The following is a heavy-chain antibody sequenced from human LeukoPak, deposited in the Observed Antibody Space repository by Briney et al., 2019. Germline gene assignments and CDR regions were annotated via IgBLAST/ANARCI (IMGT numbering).Heavy chain of an antibody. CDR1: GDSISYFY. V-gene: IGHV4-4*07. Sequence: SETLSLTCTVSGDSISYFYWSWIRQPAGKGLEWIGRIYTSGSTNYNPSLKSRVTMSVDTSKNQFSLRLSSVTAADTAVYYCAREPLGYSSSWYHRRDFDYWGQGTLVTVSS. D-gene: IGHD6-13*01. CDR2: IYTSGST. CDR3: AREPLGYSSSWYHRRDFDY. J-gene: IGHJ4*02.